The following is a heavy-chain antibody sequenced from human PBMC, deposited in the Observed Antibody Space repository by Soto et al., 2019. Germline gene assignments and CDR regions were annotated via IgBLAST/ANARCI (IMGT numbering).Heavy chain of an antibody. J-gene: IGHJ2*01. D-gene: IGHD2-15*01. Sequence: SETLSLTCTVSGGSISSYYWSWIRQPPGKGLEWIGYIYYTGSTNHNPSLKSRVTISVDTSKNQFSLKWNSVTAADTAVYYCARVAANYWYFDLWGRGTLVTVS. V-gene: IGHV4-59*01. CDR1: GGSISSYY. CDR2: IYYTGST. CDR3: ARVAANYWYFDL.